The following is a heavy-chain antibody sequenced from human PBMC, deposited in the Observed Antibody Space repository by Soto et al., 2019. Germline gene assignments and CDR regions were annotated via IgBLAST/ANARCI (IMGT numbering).Heavy chain of an antibody. CDR1: GFTFTRYS. J-gene: IGHJ4*02. Sequence: EVQLVESGGGLVKPGGSLRLSCAASGFTFTRYSMNWVGQAPGKGLEWVSSISSTTNYIYYADSMKGRFTVSRDNAKNSVYLEMNSLSAEDTALYYCARESEDLTSNFDYWGQGTLVTVSS. CDR2: ISSTTNYI. V-gene: IGHV3-21*01. CDR3: ARESEDLTSNFDY.